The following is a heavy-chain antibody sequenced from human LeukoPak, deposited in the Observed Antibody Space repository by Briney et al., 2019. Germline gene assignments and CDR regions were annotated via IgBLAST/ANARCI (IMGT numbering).Heavy chain of an antibody. Sequence: ASVKVSCKASGYTFTAYYMHWVRQAPGQGLEWVGWINPNSGGTNHAQKFQGRVTMTRDPSIATAYMELSRLRSDDTAVYYCARGPLVPSEPGILDGYWGQGTLVTVSS. CDR2: INPNSGGT. D-gene: IGHD1-26*01. CDR1: GYTFTAYY. CDR3: ARGPLVPSEPGILDGY. J-gene: IGHJ4*02. V-gene: IGHV1-2*02.